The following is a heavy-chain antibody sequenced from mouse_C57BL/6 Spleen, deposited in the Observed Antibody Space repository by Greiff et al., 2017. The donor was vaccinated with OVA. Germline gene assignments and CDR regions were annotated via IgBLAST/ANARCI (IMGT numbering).Heavy chain of an antibody. J-gene: IGHJ4*01. D-gene: IGHD2-1*01. CDR3: ARDYGNYFFYAKDY. V-gene: IGHV5-17*01. CDR1: GFTFSDYG. CDR2: ISSGSSTI. Sequence: VKLVESGGGLVKPGGSLKLSCAASGFTFSDYGMHWVRQAPEKGLEWVAYISSGSSTIYYADTVKGRFTISRDNAKNTLFLQMTSLRSEDTAMYYCARDYGNYFFYAKDYWGQGTSVTVSS.